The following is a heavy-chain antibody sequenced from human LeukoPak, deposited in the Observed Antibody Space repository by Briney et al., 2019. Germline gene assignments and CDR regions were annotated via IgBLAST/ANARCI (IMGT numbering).Heavy chain of an antibody. J-gene: IGHJ4*02. Sequence: GGSLRLSCAASGFTSSSYAMHWVRQAPGKGLEWVAVISSDGSNKYYADSVKGRFTISRDNPKNTLYLQMNSLRAEDTAVFYCARVRRYSGSYCFDYWGQGTLVTVSS. D-gene: IGHD1-26*01. V-gene: IGHV3-30*04. CDR3: ARVRRYSGSYCFDY. CDR1: GFTSSSYA. CDR2: ISSDGSNK.